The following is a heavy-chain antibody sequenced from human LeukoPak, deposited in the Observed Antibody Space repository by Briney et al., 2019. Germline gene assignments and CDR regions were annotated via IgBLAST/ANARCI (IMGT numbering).Heavy chain of an antibody. J-gene: IGHJ4*02. CDR1: GGSISSYY. Sequence: SETLSLTCTVSGGSISSYYWSWTRHPPGKGLEWIGNIDYSRDTNYNPSLMSRRTIIVDKSRKQFSLKLNSVTAADTAVYYCARNGPHYYNKSGYLDSWGQGTLVTVSS. D-gene: IGHD3-22*01. CDR3: ARNGPHYYNKSGYLDS. CDR2: IDYSRDT. V-gene: IGHV4-59*03.